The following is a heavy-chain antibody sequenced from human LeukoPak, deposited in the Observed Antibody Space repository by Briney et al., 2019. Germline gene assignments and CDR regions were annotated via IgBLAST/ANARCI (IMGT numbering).Heavy chain of an antibody. V-gene: IGHV3-30-3*01. CDR3: ARAGGDTSGYYPN. Sequence: QPGGSLRLSCAASGFTFSSYAMHWVRQAPGKGLEWVAVISYDGSNKYYADSVKGRFTISRDNPKNTLYLQMNSLRAEDTAVYYCARAGGDTSGYYPNWGQGTLVTVSS. D-gene: IGHD3-22*01. CDR1: GFTFSSYA. CDR2: ISYDGSNK. J-gene: IGHJ4*02.